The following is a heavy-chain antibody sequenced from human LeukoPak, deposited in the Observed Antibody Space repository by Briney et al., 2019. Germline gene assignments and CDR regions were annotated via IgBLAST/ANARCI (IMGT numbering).Heavy chain of an antibody. D-gene: IGHD2-21*01. CDR2: ISHDGRNK. Sequence: GGSLRLSCAAAGFTFSAFNIHWVRRAPGKGLEWVAVISHDGRNKYFADSVKGRFTISRDNSKNTLYLQMNSLRAEDTAVYYCAKVMGLTYCGGDCYSEQYDYWGQGTLVTVSS. CDR1: GFTFSAFN. CDR3: AKVMGLTYCGGDCYSEQYDY. J-gene: IGHJ4*02. V-gene: IGHV3-30*18.